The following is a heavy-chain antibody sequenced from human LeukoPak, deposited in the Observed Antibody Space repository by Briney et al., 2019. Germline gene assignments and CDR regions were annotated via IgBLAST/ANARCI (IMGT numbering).Heavy chain of an antibody. CDR2: INQDGSDQ. CDR3: ARHGAYSFDS. Sequence: GGSLGLSCAASGFAFSSYWMGWVRQAPGKGLEWVANINQDGSDQYYVDSVKGRFTISRDNAKISLFLQMNSLRAEDTAVYYCARHGAYSFDSWGQGTLVTVSS. D-gene: IGHD4-17*01. J-gene: IGHJ4*02. V-gene: IGHV3-7*01. CDR1: GFAFSSYW.